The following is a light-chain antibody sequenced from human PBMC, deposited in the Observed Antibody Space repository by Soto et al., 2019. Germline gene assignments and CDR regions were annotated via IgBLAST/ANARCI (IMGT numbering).Light chain of an antibody. J-gene: IGKJ5*01. CDR1: QIVSSN. Sequence: EIVMTQSPATLSVSPGERATLSCRANQIVSSNLAWYQQKPGQAPRRLIYGASTRSTGIPGTFSGSGSGTEFTLSISSLQYEDFAVFYCQQYNNWPITFGQGTRLEIQ. CDR2: GAS. V-gene: IGKV3-15*01. CDR3: QQYNNWPIT.